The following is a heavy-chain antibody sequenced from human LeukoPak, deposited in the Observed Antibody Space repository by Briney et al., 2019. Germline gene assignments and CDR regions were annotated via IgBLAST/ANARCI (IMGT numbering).Heavy chain of an antibody. CDR1: GFTLSTHW. D-gene: IGHD1-26*01. CDR2: INGDGTTT. CDR3: ARRWYTGTYYHFDL. J-gene: IGHJ4*02. V-gene: IGHV3-74*01. Sequence: PGGSLRLSCAASGFTLSTHWMHWVRQAPGKGLVWVSRINGDGTTTSYADSVKGRFTISRVNAKSTLYLETDSLRAEDTAIYYCARRWYTGTYYHFDLWGQGTLVTVSS.